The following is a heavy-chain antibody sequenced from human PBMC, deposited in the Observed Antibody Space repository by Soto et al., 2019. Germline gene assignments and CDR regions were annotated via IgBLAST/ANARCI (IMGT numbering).Heavy chain of an antibody. CDR3: AKSGQWLPYYFDY. Sequence: EVQLLESGGGLVQPGGSLRLSCAASGFTFSSYAMSWVRQAPGEGLERVASVSGRAGSSTYYADSAKGLFTISRDSSKYTLYLQMNSLRAEDTALYYCAKSGQWLPYYFDYWGQGTLVTVSS. CDR2: VSGRAGSST. J-gene: IGHJ4*02. D-gene: IGHD6-19*01. CDR1: GFTFSSYA. V-gene: IGHV3-23*01.